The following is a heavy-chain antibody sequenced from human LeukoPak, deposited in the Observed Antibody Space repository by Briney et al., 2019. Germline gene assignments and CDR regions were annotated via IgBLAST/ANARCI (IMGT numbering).Heavy chain of an antibody. V-gene: IGHV3-30-3*01. CDR2: ILFDGSNK. J-gene: IGHJ2*01. CDR1: GFTFSSHN. Sequence: PGGSLRLSCAASGFTFSSHNMHWVRQAPGKGLEWVALILFDGSNKYYADSVKGRFTISRDNSKNTLYLQMNSLRAEDTAVYYCAKDGASWYFDLWGRGTLVTVSS. CDR3: AKDGASWYFDL. D-gene: IGHD3-16*01.